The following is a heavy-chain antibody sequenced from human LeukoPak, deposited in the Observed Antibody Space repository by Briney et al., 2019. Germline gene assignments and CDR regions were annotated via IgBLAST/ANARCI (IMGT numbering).Heavy chain of an antibody. D-gene: IGHD3-9*01. Sequence: GSLRLSCAASGFTFSSYGMHWVRQAPGKGLEWVAVISYDGSNKYYADSVKGRFTISRDNSKNTLYLQMNSLRAEDTAVYYCAKVLRYFDWLVPFDYWGQGTLVTVSS. V-gene: IGHV3-30*18. CDR2: ISYDGSNK. CDR1: GFTFSSYG. CDR3: AKVLRYFDWLVPFDY. J-gene: IGHJ4*02.